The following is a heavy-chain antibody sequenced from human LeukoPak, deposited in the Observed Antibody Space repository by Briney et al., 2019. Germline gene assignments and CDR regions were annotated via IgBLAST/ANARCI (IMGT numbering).Heavy chain of an antibody. CDR3: ARDMKYDNGDSDDYFDY. D-gene: IGHD4-17*01. J-gene: IGHJ4*02. CDR2: ISSGSSYI. Sequence: GGSLRLSCAASGFTFTSYAMSWVRQAPGKGLEWVSSISSGSSYIYYADSVKGRFTISRDNAKNSLYLQMNSLRAEDTAVYYCARDMKYDNGDSDDYFDYWGQGTLVTVSS. CDR1: GFTFTSYA. V-gene: IGHV3-21*01.